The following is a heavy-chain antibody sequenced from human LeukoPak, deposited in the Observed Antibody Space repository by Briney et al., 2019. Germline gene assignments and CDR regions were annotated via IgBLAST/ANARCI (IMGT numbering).Heavy chain of an antibody. V-gene: IGHV4-38-2*02. CDR1: GYSISSGYY. Sequence: PSETLSLTCIVSGYSISSGYYWGWIRPPPGKGLEWIGSIDHSGNTYYDASLKSRVTISVDTSKNQFYLKLTSVSAADTAVYYCAREAFSSGYYDDYWGQGTLVTVSS. CDR3: AREAFSSGYYDDY. J-gene: IGHJ4*02. D-gene: IGHD3-22*01. CDR2: IDHSGNT.